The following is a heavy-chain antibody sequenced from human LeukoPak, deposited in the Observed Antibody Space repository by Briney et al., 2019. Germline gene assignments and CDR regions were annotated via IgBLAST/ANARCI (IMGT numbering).Heavy chain of an antibody. V-gene: IGHV3-23*01. J-gene: IGHJ3*01. CDR1: GFTFSSYG. CDR3: ARDFLHLGG. CDR2: ISGSGGST. Sequence: GGSLRLSCAASGFTFSSYGMSWVRQAPGKGLEWVSAISGSGGSTYYADSVKGRFTISRDNAKNTLYLQMSSLRTEDTAVYYCARDFLHLGGWGQGTMVTVSS. D-gene: IGHD3-16*01.